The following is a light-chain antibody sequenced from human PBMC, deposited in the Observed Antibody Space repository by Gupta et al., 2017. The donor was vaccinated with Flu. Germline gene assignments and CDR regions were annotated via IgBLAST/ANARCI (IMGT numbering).Light chain of an antibody. J-gene: IGKJ4*01. CDR2: DAS. Sequence: EIVLTQSPATLSLSPGERATLSCRASQSVSRFLAWYQQKPGQAPRLLIYDASNRATGIPTMFSDSGSGTDLTLTISSLEPEDFAVYYCQHRTNWPITFGGGSKVEVK. CDR3: QHRTNWPIT. V-gene: IGKV3-11*01. CDR1: QSVSRF.